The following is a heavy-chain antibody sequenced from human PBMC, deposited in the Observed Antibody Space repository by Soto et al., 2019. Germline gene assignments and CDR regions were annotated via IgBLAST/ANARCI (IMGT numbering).Heavy chain of an antibody. CDR1: GVTVDTYG. V-gene: IGHV3-23*05. D-gene: IGHD2-8*01. CDR3: AKGALGYCHHGICYQHSDY. Sequence: ALRLSCGGSGVTVDTYGMSWVRQAPGKGVEWVSTIHRISSSTPYGDSVKGRFTISRDNSKNTLYLQTKRLRVEDTDVYYCAKGALGYCHHGICYQHSDYWGQGTLVTVSS. CDR2: IHRISSST. J-gene: IGHJ4*02.